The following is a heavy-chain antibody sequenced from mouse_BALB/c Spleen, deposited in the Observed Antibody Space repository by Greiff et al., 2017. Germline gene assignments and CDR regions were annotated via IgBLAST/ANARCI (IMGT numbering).Heavy chain of an antibody. CDR1: GYTFTSYH. Sequence: QVQLQQPGAELVKPGASVKMSCKASGYTFTSYHMHWVKQTPGQGLEWIGAIYPGNGDTSYNQKFKGKATLTADKSSSTAYMQLSSLTSEDSAVYYCARENYGSSYGYFDVWGAGTTVTVAS. V-gene: IGHV1-12*01. J-gene: IGHJ1*01. CDR3: ARENYGSSYGYFDV. D-gene: IGHD1-1*01. CDR2: IYPGNGDT.